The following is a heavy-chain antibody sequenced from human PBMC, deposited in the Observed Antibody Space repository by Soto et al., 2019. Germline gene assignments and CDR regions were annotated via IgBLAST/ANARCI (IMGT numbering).Heavy chain of an antibody. Sequence: RLSCAASGFTFSSYAMHWVRQAPGKGLEWVAVISYDGSNKYYADSVKGRFTISRDNSKNTLYLQMNSLRAEDTAVYYCARDLSRAYGREHDAFDIWGQGTMVTVSS. D-gene: IGHD3-10*01. CDR3: ARDLSRAYGREHDAFDI. V-gene: IGHV3-30-3*01. J-gene: IGHJ3*02. CDR1: GFTFSSYA. CDR2: ISYDGSNK.